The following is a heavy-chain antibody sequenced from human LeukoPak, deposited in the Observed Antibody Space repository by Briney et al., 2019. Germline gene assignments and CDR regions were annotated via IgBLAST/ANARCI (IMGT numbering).Heavy chain of an antibody. V-gene: IGHV5-51*01. CDR1: GYSFTSYW. CDR3: ARRPAGTRTFDY. CDR2: IYGADYTT. J-gene: IGHJ4*02. Sequence: GESLKISCKGSGYSFTSYWIGWVRQMPGKGLEWMGVIYGADYTTIYSPPFHGQITISADRSISTAYLQWASLKASDTAMYYCARRPAGTRTFDYWGQGALVTVSS. D-gene: IGHD1-7*01.